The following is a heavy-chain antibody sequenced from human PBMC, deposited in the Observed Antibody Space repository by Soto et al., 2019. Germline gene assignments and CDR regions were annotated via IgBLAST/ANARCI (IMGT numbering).Heavy chain of an antibody. D-gene: IGHD4-17*01. CDR2: VYYRGRS. CDR3: VSQRTTVLTQAYFDY. Sequence: SETLSLTCTVSGGSVTNSSYYWGWIRQSPGKGLEWIGSVYYRGRSYSKSSVKSRVTISVDTSKNQFSLNFNSVTASDTALYYCVSQRTTVLTQAYFDYWGPGALVT. CDR1: GGSVTNSSYY. J-gene: IGHJ4*02. V-gene: IGHV4-39*01.